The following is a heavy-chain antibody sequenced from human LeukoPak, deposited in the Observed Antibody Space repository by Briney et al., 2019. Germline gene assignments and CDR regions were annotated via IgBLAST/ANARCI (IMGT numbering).Heavy chain of an antibody. Sequence: RSSETLSLTCAVYGGSFGGYYWSWIRQPPGKGLEWIGEINHSGSTNYNPSLKSRVTISVDTSKNQFSLKLSSVTAADTAVYYCARGYRSGFDYWGQGTLVTVSS. D-gene: IGHD3-3*01. J-gene: IGHJ4*02. CDR1: GGSFGGYY. V-gene: IGHV4-34*01. CDR2: INHSGST. CDR3: ARGYRSGFDY.